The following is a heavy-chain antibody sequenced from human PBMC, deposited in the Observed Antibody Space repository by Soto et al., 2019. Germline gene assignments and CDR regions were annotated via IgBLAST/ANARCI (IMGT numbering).Heavy chain of an antibody. D-gene: IGHD3-22*01. CDR1: GFAFDDFA. J-gene: IGHJ4*02. CDR2: ISWNSGSI. Sequence: PGGSLRLSCAASGFAFDDFAMHWVRQAPGKGLEWVSGISWNSGSIGYADSVKGRFTISRDNAKNSLYLQMNSLRAEDTALYYCAKDRYYDSSGYLYWGQGT. V-gene: IGHV3-9*01. CDR3: AKDRYYDSSGYLY.